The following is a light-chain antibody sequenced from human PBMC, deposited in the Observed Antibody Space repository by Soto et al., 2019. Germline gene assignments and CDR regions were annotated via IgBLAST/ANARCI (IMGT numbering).Light chain of an antibody. Sequence: EIVLTQSPATLSLSPGERATLSCRASQSVGRNLAWYQQKPGQAPRLVIYDASSRATGFPARFSGSGSGTDFTPTISSLEPEDFAVYYCQQRSNWPRTFGQGTKVEIK. CDR3: QQRSNWPRT. CDR2: DAS. V-gene: IGKV3-11*01. CDR1: QSVGRN. J-gene: IGKJ1*01.